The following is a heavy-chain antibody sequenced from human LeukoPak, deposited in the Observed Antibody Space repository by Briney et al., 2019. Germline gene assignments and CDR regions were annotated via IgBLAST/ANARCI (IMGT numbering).Heavy chain of an antibody. CDR3: AKLQVTAQYPFDY. D-gene: IGHD2-21*02. V-gene: IGHV3-30*02. Sequence: GGSLRLSCAASGFTFSSYGMHWVRQAPGKGLEWVAVIWYDGSNKYYADSVKGRFTISRDNSKNTLYLQMNSLRAEDTAVYYCAKLQVTAQYPFDYWGQGTLVTVSS. CDR1: GFTFSSYG. CDR2: IWYDGSNK. J-gene: IGHJ4*02.